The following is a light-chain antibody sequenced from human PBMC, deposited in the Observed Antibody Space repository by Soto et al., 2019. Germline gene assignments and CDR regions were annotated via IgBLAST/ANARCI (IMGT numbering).Light chain of an antibody. CDR2: GAS. V-gene: IGKV3-20*01. Sequence: EIVVTQSPATLSVSPGERATLSCRASQSVNTNFAWYQQKPGQAPRLLIYGASNRATGIPDRFSGSGSGTDFTLTISRLEPEDFAVYYCQQYGSSPTFGQGTKVDIK. J-gene: IGKJ1*01. CDR3: QQYGSSPT. CDR1: QSVNTN.